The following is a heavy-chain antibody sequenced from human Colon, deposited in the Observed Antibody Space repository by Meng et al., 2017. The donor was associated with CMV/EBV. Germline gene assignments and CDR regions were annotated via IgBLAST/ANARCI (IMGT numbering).Heavy chain of an antibody. V-gene: IGHV3-20*04. CDR3: AKEGGY. J-gene: IGHJ4*02. CDR2: INWDGGST. Sequence: GESLKISCAASGFTFSSYGMNWVRQRPGKGLEWVAAINWDGGSTVYVDSVRGRFTISRDNAKNLLYLQMNSLTPEDTALYYCAKEGGYWGQGTLVTVSS. CDR1: GFTFSSYG. D-gene: IGHD3-16*01.